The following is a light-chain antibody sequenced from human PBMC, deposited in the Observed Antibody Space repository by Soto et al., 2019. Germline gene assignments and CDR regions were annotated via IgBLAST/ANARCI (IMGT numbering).Light chain of an antibody. CDR2: GNS. J-gene: IGLJ2*01. V-gene: IGLV1-40*01. CDR3: QSYDSSLSAVV. CDR1: SSNIGAGYD. Sequence: QSALTQPPSVSGAPGQWVTISCTGSSSNIGAGYDVHWYQQLPGTAPKLLIYGNSNRPSGVPDRFSGSKSGTSASLAITGLQAEDEADYYCQSYDSSLSAVVFGGGTKVTVL.